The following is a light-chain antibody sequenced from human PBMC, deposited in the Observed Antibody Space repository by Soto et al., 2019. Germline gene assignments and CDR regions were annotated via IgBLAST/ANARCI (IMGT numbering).Light chain of an antibody. CDR1: SSDVGAYNF. CDR3: SSYTVSSTYV. Sequence: QSVLTRPASVSGSPGQSIAISCTGTSSDVGAYNFVSWYQQHPGRAPKLIIYDVSNRLSGVSNRFSGSKSGNTASLTISGLQAEDEADYYCSSYTVSSTYVFGGGTKVTVL. V-gene: IGLV2-14*03. J-gene: IGLJ1*01. CDR2: DVS.